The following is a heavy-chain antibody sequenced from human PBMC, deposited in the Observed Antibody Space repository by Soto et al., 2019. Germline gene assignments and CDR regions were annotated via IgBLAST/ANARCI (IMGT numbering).Heavy chain of an antibody. V-gene: IGHV4-30-2*01. CDR1: GGSISSGGYS. CDR3: AAGGGLPRYY. J-gene: IGHJ4*02. CDR2: IYHSGST. D-gene: IGHD5-12*01. Sequence: QLQLQESGSGLVKPSQTLSLTSAVSGGSISSGGYSWSWIRQPPGKGLEWIGYIYHSGSTNYSPSLKRLVTISVDRSKNQFSLKLSSVTAAYTAVYYCAAGGGLPRYYWGQGTLVTVSS.